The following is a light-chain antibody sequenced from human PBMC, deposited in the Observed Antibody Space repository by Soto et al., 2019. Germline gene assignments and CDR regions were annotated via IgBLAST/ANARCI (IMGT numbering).Light chain of an antibody. V-gene: IGKV1-12*01. CDR1: QGISSW. CDR3: QQADSFPVT. Sequence: DIQMTQSPSSVSASVGDRVTITCRASQGISSWLAWYQQKPGKAPKLLIYATTSLQSGVPSRFGGRGSGTDFTLTISSLQTEDFVTYYGQQADSFPVTFGQGTRLEIK. CDR2: ATT. J-gene: IGKJ5*01.